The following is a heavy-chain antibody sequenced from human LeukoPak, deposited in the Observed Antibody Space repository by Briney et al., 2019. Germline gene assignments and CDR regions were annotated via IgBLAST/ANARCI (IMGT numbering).Heavy chain of an antibody. D-gene: IGHD1-26*01. V-gene: IGHV3-30*04. CDR3: ASGERERRFDY. J-gene: IGHJ4*02. CDR1: GFTFSSYA. CDR2: ISYDGSNK. Sequence: GGSLRLSCAASGFTFSSYAMHWVRQAPGKGLEWVAVISYDGSNKYYADSVKGRFTISRDNSKNTLYLQMNSLRAEGTAVYYCASGERERRFDYWGQGTLVTVSS.